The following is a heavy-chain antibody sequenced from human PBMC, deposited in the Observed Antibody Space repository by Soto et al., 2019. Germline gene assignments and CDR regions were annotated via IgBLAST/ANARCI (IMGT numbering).Heavy chain of an antibody. Sequence: QVQLVQSGAEVKKPGASVKVSCKASGYTFTSYAMHWVRQAPGQRLEWMGWINAGNGNTKYSQKFQGRVTITMYTSASTAYMELSSLRSEDTAVYYCAISYRNYALIDYYYYGMDGWGQGTTVTVSS. CDR2: INAGNGNT. CDR3: AISYRNYALIDYYYYGMDG. CDR1: GYTFTSYA. D-gene: IGHD4-4*01. V-gene: IGHV1-3*01. J-gene: IGHJ6*02.